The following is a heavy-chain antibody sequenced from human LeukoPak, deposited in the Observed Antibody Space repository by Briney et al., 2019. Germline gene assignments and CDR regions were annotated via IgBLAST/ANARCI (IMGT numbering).Heavy chain of an antibody. D-gene: IGHD5-24*01. J-gene: IGHJ4*02. CDR2: IYHSGST. CDR3: ARGLRDGYTPAAGANFDY. V-gene: IGHV4-30-4*01. CDR1: GGSISSSDYY. Sequence: SETLSLTCTVSGGSISSSDYYWSWIRQPPGKGLEGIGYIYHSGSTYYNPSLKSRITISIDTSKNQFSLKLSSVTAADMAVYYCARGLRDGYTPAAGANFDYWGQGTLVIVSS.